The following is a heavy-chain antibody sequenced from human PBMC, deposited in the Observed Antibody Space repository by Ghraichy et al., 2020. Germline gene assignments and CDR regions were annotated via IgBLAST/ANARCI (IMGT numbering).Heavy chain of an antibody. CDR1: GFTFSSYS. CDR3: ARIVVGRAAGGGDY. Sequence: GSLRLSCAASGFTFSSYSMNWVRQAPGKGLEWVSSISSSSSYIYYADSVKGRFTISRDNAKNSLYLQMNSLRAEDTAVYYCARIVVGRAAGGGDYWGQGTLVTVSS. V-gene: IGHV3-21*01. CDR2: ISSSSSYI. J-gene: IGHJ4*02. D-gene: IGHD6-13*01.